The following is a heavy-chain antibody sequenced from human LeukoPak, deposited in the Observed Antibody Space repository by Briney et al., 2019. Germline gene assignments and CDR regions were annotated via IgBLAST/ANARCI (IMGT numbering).Heavy chain of an antibody. CDR2: IWYDGSNK. CDR1: GFSFSNYD. CDR3: VGYNYALRFDY. D-gene: IGHD5-18*01. Sequence: TGGSLRLSCAASGFSFSNYDMNWVRQAPGKGLELVAVIWYDGSNKYYADSVKGRFTISRDNSKNTLYLQMNSLRAEDTAVYYCVGYNYALRFDYWGQGTLVTVSS. V-gene: IGHV3-33*01. J-gene: IGHJ4*02.